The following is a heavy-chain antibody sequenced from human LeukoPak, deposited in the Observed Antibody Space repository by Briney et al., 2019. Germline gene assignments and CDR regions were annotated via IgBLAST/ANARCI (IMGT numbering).Heavy chain of an antibody. D-gene: IGHD3-22*01. CDR3: ARQSRYYDSSAYPDY. CDR2: FHYSGDT. V-gene: IGHV4-59*08. J-gene: IGHJ4*02. CDR1: GGSISSYY. Sequence: SETLSLTCTVSGGSISSYYWSWIRQPPGKGLEWIGTFHYSGDTYYNPSLKSRVIISVDTSENQFSLKLSSVIAADTAVYYCARQSRYYDSSAYPDYWGQGTLVTVSS.